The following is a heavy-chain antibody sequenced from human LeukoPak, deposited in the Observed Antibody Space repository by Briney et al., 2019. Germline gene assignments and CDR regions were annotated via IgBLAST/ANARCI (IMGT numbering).Heavy chain of an antibody. CDR1: GFTFSRYW. Sequence: GGSLRLSCAASGFTFSRYWMSWVCQAPGKGLEWVANIKQDGSEKYYVDSVKGRFTISRDNAKNSLYLQMNTLRAEDTAVYYCARAYSSSSYGNSYYYMDVWGKGTTLTVSS. J-gene: IGHJ6*03. CDR2: IKQDGSEK. CDR3: ARAYSSSSYGNSYYYMDV. V-gene: IGHV3-7*04. D-gene: IGHD6-6*01.